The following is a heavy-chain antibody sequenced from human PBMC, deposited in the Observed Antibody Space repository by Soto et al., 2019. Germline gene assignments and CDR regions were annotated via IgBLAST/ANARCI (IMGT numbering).Heavy chain of an antibody. CDR3: AKDYDILTGYSSGMDV. V-gene: IGHV3-23*01. CDR1: GFTFSSYA. Sequence: GSLRLSCAASGFTFSSYAMSWVRQAPGKGLEWVSAISGSGGSTYYADSVKGRFTISRDNSKNTLYLQMNSLRAEDTAVYYCAKDYDILTGYSSGMDVWGQGTTVTVSS. J-gene: IGHJ6*02. D-gene: IGHD3-9*01. CDR2: ISGSGGST.